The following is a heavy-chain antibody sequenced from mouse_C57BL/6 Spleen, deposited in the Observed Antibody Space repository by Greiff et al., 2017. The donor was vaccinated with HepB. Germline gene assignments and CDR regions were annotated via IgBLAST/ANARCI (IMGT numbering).Heavy chain of an antibody. CDR3: AQLYYFDY. V-gene: IGHV5-4*01. CDR1: GFTFSSYA. CDR2: ISDGGSYT. J-gene: IGHJ2*01. Sequence: EVQLQESGGGLVKPGGSLKLSCAASGFTFSSYAMSWVRQTPEKRLEWVATISDGGSYTYYPDNVKGRFTISRDNAKNNLYLQMSHLKSEDTAMYYCAQLYYFDYWGQGTTLTVSS. D-gene: IGHD3-1*01.